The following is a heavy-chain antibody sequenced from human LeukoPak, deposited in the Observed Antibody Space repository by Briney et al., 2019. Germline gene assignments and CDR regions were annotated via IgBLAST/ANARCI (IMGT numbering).Heavy chain of an antibody. J-gene: IGHJ3*02. Sequence: GGSLRLSCAASGFTFSSYSMSWVRQAAGKGLEWVSYISSSSSTIYYAASVKGRFTISRDNAKNSLYLQMNSLRAEDTAVYYCARDLPAAVAFDIWGQGTMVTVSS. CDR3: ARDLPAAVAFDI. CDR2: ISSSSSTI. D-gene: IGHD5/OR15-5a*01. CDR1: GFTFSSYS. V-gene: IGHV3-48*04.